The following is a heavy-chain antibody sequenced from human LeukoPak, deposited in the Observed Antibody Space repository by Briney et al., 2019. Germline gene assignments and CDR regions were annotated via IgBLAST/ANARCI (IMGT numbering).Heavy chain of an antibody. D-gene: IGHD3-22*01. CDR1: GGSISSYY. J-gene: IGHJ4*02. CDR2: IYYSGST. CDR3: AREDDSSGYVDY. V-gene: IGHV4-59*01. Sequence: SETLSLTCTVSGGSISSYYWSGIRQPPGKGLEWIGYIYYSGSTNYNPSLKSRVTISVDTSKNQFSLKLSSVTAADTAVYYCAREDDSSGYVDYWGQGTLVTVSS.